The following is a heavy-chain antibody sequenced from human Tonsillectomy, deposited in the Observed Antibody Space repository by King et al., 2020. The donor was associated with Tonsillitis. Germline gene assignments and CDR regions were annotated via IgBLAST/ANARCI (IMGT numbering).Heavy chain of an antibody. CDR3: ARADCYYDKVQE. CDR1: GGSISSYY. Sequence: QLQESGPGLVKASETLSLTCAVSGGSISSYYWNWIRKPPGKGLEWIGYIYYSGNTNYNPSLRSRVSMSVDTSKNQFSLKLSSVTAADTAVYYCARADCYYDKVQEWGQGTLVTVSS. J-gene: IGHJ1*01. V-gene: IGHV4-59*01. CDR2: IYYSGNT. D-gene: IGHD3-22*01.